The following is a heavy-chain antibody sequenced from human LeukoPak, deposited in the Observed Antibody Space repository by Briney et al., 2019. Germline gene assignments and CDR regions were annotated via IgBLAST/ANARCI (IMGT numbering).Heavy chain of an antibody. CDR1: GFTFSSSA. V-gene: IGHV3-23*01. CDR3: AKSGYNRFDY. D-gene: IGHD5-24*01. J-gene: IGHJ4*02. CDR2: ISGSDSST. Sequence: GGSLRLSCAASGFTFSSSAMSWVRQAPGKGLERVSTISGSDSSTHYADSVKGRFTISRDNSKNTLYLQMNSLRADDTAVYYCAKSGYNRFDYWGQGTLVTVSS.